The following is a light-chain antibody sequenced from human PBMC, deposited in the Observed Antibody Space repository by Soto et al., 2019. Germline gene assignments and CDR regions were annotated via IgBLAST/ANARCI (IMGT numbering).Light chain of an antibody. Sequence: EIVLTQSPGTLSLSPGERATLSCRASQSVAGSYLAWYRQKPGQAPRLLIYGASSRATGIPDRFSGSGSGTDFTLTIKRLEPEDFAVYYCQRYGSSPWTFGQGTKVEIK. CDR2: GAS. CDR1: QSVAGSY. CDR3: QRYGSSPWT. V-gene: IGKV3-20*01. J-gene: IGKJ1*01.